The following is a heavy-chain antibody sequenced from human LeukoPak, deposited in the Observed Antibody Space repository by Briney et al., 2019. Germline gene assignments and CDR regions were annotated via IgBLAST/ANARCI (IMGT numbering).Heavy chain of an antibody. CDR2: ISSNGGST. CDR3: ARGDGASAFDI. V-gene: IGHV3-64*01. Sequence: PGGSLRLSCAASGFTFSSYAMHWVRQAPGKGLEYVSAISSNGGSTYYANSVKGRFTISRDNSKNTLYLQMGSLRAEDMAVYYCARGDGASAFDIWGQGTMVTVSS. J-gene: IGHJ3*02. D-gene: IGHD1-26*01. CDR1: GFTFSSYA.